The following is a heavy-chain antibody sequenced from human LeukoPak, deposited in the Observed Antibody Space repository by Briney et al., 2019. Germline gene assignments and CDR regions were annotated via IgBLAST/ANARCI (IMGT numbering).Heavy chain of an antibody. Sequence: GSLRLSCAASGFTFSSYAMHWVRQAPGKGLEWVAVVSYDGSNKYYADSVKGRFTISRDNSKNTLYLQMNSLRAEDTVVYYCAITAVYPPYYFDYWGQGTLVTVSS. CDR1: GFTFSSYA. CDR2: VSYDGSNK. D-gene: IGHD1-14*01. J-gene: IGHJ4*02. V-gene: IGHV3-30-3*01. CDR3: AITAVYPPYYFDY.